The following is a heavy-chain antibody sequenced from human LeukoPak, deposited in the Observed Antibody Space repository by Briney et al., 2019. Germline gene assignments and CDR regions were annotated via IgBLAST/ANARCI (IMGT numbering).Heavy chain of an antibody. CDR3: ARAVGWLQSLDY. CDR2: ISSSSSTI. J-gene: IGHJ4*02. D-gene: IGHD5-24*01. Sequence: GGSLRLSCAASGFTFSSYSMKWVREAPGKGLEWGSYISSSSSTIYYADSVKGRFTISRDNDKNSLYLQMNSLRDEDTAVYYCARAVGWLQSLDYWGQGTLVTVSS. V-gene: IGHV3-48*02. CDR1: GFTFSSYS.